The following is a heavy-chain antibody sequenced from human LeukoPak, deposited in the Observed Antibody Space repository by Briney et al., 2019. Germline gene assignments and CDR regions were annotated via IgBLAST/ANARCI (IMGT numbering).Heavy chain of an antibody. CDR2: TSSSGNTI. V-gene: IGHV3-48*03. D-gene: IGHD2-21*02. J-gene: IGHJ4*02. Sequence: GSLIRSCAVSCLTCRSNEMNWVSQAKGRGREWCSYTSSSGNTISYSDSVKGRFTISRDNAGDSLYLQMNSLTAEDTAIYYCARAALGLQTFDYWGQGTLVTVSS. CDR3: ARAALGLQTFDY. CDR1: CLTCRSNE.